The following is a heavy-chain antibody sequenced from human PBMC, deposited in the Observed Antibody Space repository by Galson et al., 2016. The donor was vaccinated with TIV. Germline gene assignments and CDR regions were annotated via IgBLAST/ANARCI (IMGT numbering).Heavy chain of an antibody. J-gene: IGHJ6*02. D-gene: IGHD3-16*01. CDR1: GYSFTTYW. V-gene: IGHV5-51*01. CDR3: ATSRGHYYGVDV. CDR2: TYPGDSDT. Sequence: QSGAEVKKPGESLKISCKASGYSFTTYWIGWVRQMPGKGLEWMGITYPGDSDTRYNPSFQGQVTITADKSITTAYLQWSSLKASDTAMYYCATSRGHYYGVDVWGQGTPVTVSS.